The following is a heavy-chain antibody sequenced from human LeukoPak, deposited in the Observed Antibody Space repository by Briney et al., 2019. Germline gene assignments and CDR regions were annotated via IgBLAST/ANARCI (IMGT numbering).Heavy chain of an antibody. J-gene: IGHJ5*02. CDR1: GFTFSDYY. Sequence: GGSLRLSCAASGFTFSDYYMSWIRQALGKGLEWVSYISSSGSTIYYADSVKGRFTISRDNAKNSLYLQMNSLRAEDTAVYYCARDHDPRTNWFDPWGQGTLVTVSS. D-gene: IGHD3-3*01. CDR2: ISSSGSTI. V-gene: IGHV3-11*01. CDR3: ARDHDPRTNWFDP.